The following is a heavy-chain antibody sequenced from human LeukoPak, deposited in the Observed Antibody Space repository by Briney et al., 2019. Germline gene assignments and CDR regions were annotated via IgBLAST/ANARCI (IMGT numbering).Heavy chain of an antibody. CDR2: IKQDGSEK. Sequence: GGSLRLSCAASGFTFSSYWMSWVRQAPGKGLEWVANIKQDGSEKYYVDSVKGRFTISRDNAKNSLYLQLNSLRAEDTAVYYCAKDQLRYFDWLLVVGHYMDVWGKGTTVTISS. CDR1: GFTFSSYW. CDR3: AKDQLRYFDWLLVVGHYMDV. J-gene: IGHJ6*03. V-gene: IGHV3-7*01. D-gene: IGHD3-9*01.